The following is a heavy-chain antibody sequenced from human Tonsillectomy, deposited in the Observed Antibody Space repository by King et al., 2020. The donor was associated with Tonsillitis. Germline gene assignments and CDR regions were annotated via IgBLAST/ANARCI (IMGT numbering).Heavy chain of an antibody. V-gene: IGHV4-39*01. D-gene: IGHD2-8*02. J-gene: IGHJ5*02. CDR2: IYYSGST. CDR1: GGSINSSSDY. Sequence: QLQESGPGLVKPSETLSLTCSVSGGSINSSSDYWGWIRQPPGKGLEWIGSIYYSGSTYYNPSLKSRVTISVDTSKNQFSLKLSSVTAADTAVYFCARQRPYYCTGTWGQGTLVTVSS. CDR3: ARQRPYYCTGT.